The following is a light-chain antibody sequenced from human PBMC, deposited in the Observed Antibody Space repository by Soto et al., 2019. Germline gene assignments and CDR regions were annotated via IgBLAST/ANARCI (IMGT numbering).Light chain of an antibody. Sequence: DIQMTQAPSTLSASVGDRVTITCRSSQSISSWLAWYQQKPGKAPKLLIYDASSLESGVPSRFSGSGSGTEFTLTISSLQPEDFATYYCQQLKSNLITFGQGTRLE. CDR3: QQLKSNLIT. J-gene: IGKJ5*01. CDR1: QSISSW. V-gene: IGKV1-5*01. CDR2: DAS.